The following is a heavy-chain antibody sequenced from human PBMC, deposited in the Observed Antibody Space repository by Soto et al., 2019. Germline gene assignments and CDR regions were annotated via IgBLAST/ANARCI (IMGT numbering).Heavy chain of an antibody. Sequence: GGSLRLSCAASGFTFSSYSMNWVRQAPEKGLEWVSYISSSSSTIYYADSVKGRFTISRDNAKNSLYLQMNSLRAEDTAVYYCARAGVGYYDFWSGYYTVAFDIWGQGTKVTVSS. V-gene: IGHV3-48*01. CDR3: ARAGVGYYDFWSGYYTVAFDI. J-gene: IGHJ3*02. CDR1: GFTFSSYS. CDR2: ISSSSSTI. D-gene: IGHD3-3*01.